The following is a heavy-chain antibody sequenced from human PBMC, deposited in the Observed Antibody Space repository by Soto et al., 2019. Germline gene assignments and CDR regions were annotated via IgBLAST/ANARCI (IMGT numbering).Heavy chain of an antibody. CDR1: GFTFSSYG. J-gene: IGHJ6*02. Sequence: HPGGSLRLSCAASGFTFSSYGMHWVRQAPGKGLEWVAVISYDGSNKYYADSVKGRFTTSRDNSKNTLYLQMNSLRAEDTAVYYCAKEGVPAANLNYYGMDVCGQGTTVTVSS. D-gene: IGHD2-2*01. CDR3: AKEGVPAANLNYYGMDV. V-gene: IGHV3-30*18. CDR2: ISYDGSNK.